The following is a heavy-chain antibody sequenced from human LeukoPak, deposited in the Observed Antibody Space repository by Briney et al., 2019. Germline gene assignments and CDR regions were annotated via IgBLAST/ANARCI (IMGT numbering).Heavy chain of an antibody. CDR2: IKKDGSEN. D-gene: IGHD6-25*01. J-gene: IGHJ3*02. CDR3: ARDPGQRGDASAFDI. CDR1: RFNFNTYW. V-gene: IGHV3-7*01. Sequence: GGSLRLSCAASRFNFNTYWMTWVRQAPGKGLEWVANIKKDGSENHYAESVKGRFTISRDNAKNSLYLQMNSLRAEDTAVYYCARDPGQRGDASAFDIWGQGTMVTVSS.